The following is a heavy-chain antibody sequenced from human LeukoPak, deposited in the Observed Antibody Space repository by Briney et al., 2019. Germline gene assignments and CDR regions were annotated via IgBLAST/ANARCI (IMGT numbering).Heavy chain of an antibody. CDR2: ISTSSNYI. Sequence: GGSLRLSCAASGFTVSSNYMSWVRQAPGKGLEWVSSISTSSNYIYYADSVKGRLTISRDNAKNSLFLQMDSLRAEDTAVYYCARPISRQAPDAFDIWGQGTMVTVSS. CDR1: GFTVSSNY. CDR3: ARPISRQAPDAFDI. D-gene: IGHD3-3*01. V-gene: IGHV3-21*01. J-gene: IGHJ3*02.